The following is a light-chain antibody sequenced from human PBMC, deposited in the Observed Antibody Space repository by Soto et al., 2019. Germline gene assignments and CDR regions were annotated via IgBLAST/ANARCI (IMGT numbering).Light chain of an antibody. Sequence: EIVLTQSPGTLSLSPGDRATLSCRASQSITSNYLAWYQQKPGQAPSLLIFRASSRATGIPPRFSGSGSGTDFTLTISSLEPEDSAVYYCQQRHMWPITFGQGTRLEIK. V-gene: IGKV3D-20*02. CDR1: QSITSNY. J-gene: IGKJ5*01. CDR3: QQRHMWPIT. CDR2: RAS.